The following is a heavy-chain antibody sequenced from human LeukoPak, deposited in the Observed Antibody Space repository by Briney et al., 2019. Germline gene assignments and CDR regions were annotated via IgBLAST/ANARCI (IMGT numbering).Heavy chain of an antibody. CDR1: GFTFDDYA. J-gene: IGHJ1*01. D-gene: IGHD2-2*03. Sequence: AGGSLRLSCAASGFTFDDYAMHWVRQAPGKGLEWVSGISWNSGSIGYADSVKGRFTISRDNAKNSLYLQMNSLRAEDTAVYYCAKDQGGYCSSFSCYSGDYGYFQHWGQGTLVTVSS. V-gene: IGHV3-9*01. CDR3: AKDQGGYCSSFSCYSGDYGYFQH. CDR2: ISWNSGSI.